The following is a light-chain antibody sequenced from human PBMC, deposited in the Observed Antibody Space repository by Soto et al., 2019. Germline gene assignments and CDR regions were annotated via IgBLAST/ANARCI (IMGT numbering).Light chain of an antibody. CDR2: DVS. CDR1: SSDVGGYNY. CDR3: SSYISSSTPFDV. V-gene: IGLV2-14*03. Sequence: QSALTQPASVSGSPGQSITISCTGTSSDVGGYNYVSWYQQHPGKAPKLMIYDVSYRPSGVSNRFSGSKSGNTASLTISGLQTEDEADYYCSSYISSSTPFDVFGTGTKVTVL. J-gene: IGLJ1*01.